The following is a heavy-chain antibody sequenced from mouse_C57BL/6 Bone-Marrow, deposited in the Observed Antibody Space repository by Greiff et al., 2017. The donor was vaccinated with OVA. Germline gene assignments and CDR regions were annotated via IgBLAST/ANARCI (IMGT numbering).Heavy chain of an antibody. CDR2: IYPGSGNT. Sequence: VKLQQSGAELVRPGASVKLSCKASGYTFTDYYINWVKQRPGQGLEWIARIYPGSGNTYYNEKFKGKATLTAEKSSSTAYMQLSSLTSEDSAVYFCERYGSREFAWFAYWGQGTLVTVSA. CDR3: ERYGSREFAWFAY. J-gene: IGHJ3*01. D-gene: IGHD1-1*01. CDR1: GYTFTDYY. V-gene: IGHV1-76*01.